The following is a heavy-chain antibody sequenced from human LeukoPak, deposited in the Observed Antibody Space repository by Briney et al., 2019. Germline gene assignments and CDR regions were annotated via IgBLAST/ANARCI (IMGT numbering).Heavy chain of an antibody. J-gene: IGHJ4*02. CDR1: GYTFTSYG. Sequence: ASVKVSCKASGYTFTSYGISWVRQAPGQGLEWMGWISAYNGNTNYAQKLQGRVTMTTDTSTSTAYMELRSLRSDDTAVYYCARDRGTGYYDILTGPNYYFDYWGQGTLVTVSS. D-gene: IGHD3-9*01. V-gene: IGHV1-18*01. CDR2: ISAYNGNT. CDR3: ARDRGTGYYDILTGPNYYFDY.